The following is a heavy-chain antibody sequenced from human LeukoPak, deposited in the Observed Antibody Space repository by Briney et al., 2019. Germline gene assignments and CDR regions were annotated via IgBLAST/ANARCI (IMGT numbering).Heavy chain of an antibody. CDR2: INPNSGGT. CDR3: ARVDTPIAAAGADY. Sequence: ASVKVSCKSSGYTFTVYYMHWVRQAPGQGLEWMGWINPNSGGTNYAQKFQGRVTMTRDTSISTAYLELSSLGSDDTYVYYCARVDTPIAAAGADYWGQGTLVTVSS. D-gene: IGHD6-13*01. J-gene: IGHJ4*02. V-gene: IGHV1-2*02. CDR1: GYTFTVYY.